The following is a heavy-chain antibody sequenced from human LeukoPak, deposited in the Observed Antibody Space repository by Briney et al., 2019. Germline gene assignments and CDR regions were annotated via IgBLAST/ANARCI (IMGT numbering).Heavy chain of an antibody. CDR2: ISGSGGST. J-gene: IGHJ4*02. D-gene: IGHD5-18*01. CDR3: AKGYSYGPYYFDY. CDR1: GFTFSSYA. V-gene: IGHV3-23*01. Sequence: PGGSLRLSCGASGFTFSSYAMSWVRQAPGKGLEWVSAISGSGGSTYYADSVKGRFTISRDNSKNTLYLQMNSLRAEDTAVYYCAKGYSYGPYYFDYWGQGTLVTVSS.